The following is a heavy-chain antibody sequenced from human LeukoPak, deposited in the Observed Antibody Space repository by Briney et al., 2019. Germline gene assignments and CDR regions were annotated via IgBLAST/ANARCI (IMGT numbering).Heavy chain of an antibody. D-gene: IGHD2/OR15-2a*01. J-gene: IGHJ4*02. CDR2: IKQDGSEK. V-gene: IGHV3-7*01. CDR1: GFTFSTYL. CDR3: ARDWFHAIDY. Sequence: PGGSLRLSCAASGFTFSTYLMTWVRQPPGKGLEWVANIKQDGSEKYYVDSVKGRFTISRDNAKNSLYLQMSSLRAEDTAVYYCARDWFHAIDYWGQGTLVTVSS.